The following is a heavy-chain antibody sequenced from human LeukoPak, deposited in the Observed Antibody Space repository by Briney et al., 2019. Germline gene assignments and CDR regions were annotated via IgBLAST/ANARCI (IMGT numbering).Heavy chain of an antibody. J-gene: IGHJ4*02. V-gene: IGHV3-23*01. Sequence: GGTLRLSCAASGYTFNNYGMSWVRQAPGKGLEWVSGISVSGASTYYADSVKGRFTISRDNSKNTLYLQMGSLRAEDMAVYYYARDRAGEQWLGEFDYWGRGTLVTASS. CDR3: ARDRAGEQWLGEFDY. CDR1: GYTFNNYG. D-gene: IGHD6-19*01. CDR2: ISVSGAST.